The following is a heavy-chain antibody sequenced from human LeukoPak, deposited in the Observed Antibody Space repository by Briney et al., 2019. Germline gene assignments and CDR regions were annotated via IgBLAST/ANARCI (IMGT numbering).Heavy chain of an antibody. D-gene: IGHD3-10*01. CDR1: GFTFSSCA. J-gene: IGHJ6*04. Sequence: GGSLRLSCAASGFTFSSCAMSWVRQAPGKGLEWVSAISGSGGSTYYADSVKGRFTISRDNSKNTLYLQMNSLRAEDTAVYYCASLRGVTYYYYYYGMDVWGKGTTVTVSS. CDR3: ASLRGVTYYYYYYGMDV. CDR2: ISGSGGST. V-gene: IGHV3-23*01.